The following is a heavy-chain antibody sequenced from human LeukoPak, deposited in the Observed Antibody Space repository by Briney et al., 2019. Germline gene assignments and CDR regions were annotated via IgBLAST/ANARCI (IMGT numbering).Heavy chain of an antibody. J-gene: IGHJ4*02. V-gene: IGHV3-23*01. CDR3: AKVPFNDYGGNFADLDY. CDR1: GFTFSSYA. CDR2: ISGSGGST. D-gene: IGHD4-23*01. Sequence: GGSLRLSCAASGFTFSSYAMSWVRQAPGKGLEWVSAISGSGGSTYYADSVKGRFTISRDNSKNTLYLQMNSLRAEDTAVYYCAKVPFNDYGGNFADLDYWGQGTLVTVSS.